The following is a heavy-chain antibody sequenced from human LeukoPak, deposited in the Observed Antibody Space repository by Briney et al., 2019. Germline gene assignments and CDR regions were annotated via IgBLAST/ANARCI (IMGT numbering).Heavy chain of an antibody. J-gene: IGHJ4*02. CDR3: ARGKRRDDYVWGSYRYTAYYFDY. Sequence: SETLSLTCAVYGGSFSGYYWSWIRQPPGKGLEWIGEINHIGSTNYNPSLKSRVTISVDTSKNQFSLKLSSVTAADTAVYYCARGKRRDDYVWGSYRYTAYYFDYWGQGTLVTVSS. V-gene: IGHV4-34*01. D-gene: IGHD3-16*02. CDR1: GGSFSGYY. CDR2: INHIGST.